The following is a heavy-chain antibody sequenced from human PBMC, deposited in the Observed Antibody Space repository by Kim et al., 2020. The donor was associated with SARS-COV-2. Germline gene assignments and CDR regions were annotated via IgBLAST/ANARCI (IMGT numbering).Heavy chain of an antibody. Sequence: GGSLRLSCAASGFTFSTYAMFWVRQAPGKGLDYLSAISHNGVSTYYADSVKGRFTVSRDDSKNTLYLRLNSLRPEDTAVYYCVKAQVFGTSSYYHYGMDVWGQGTTVTVSS. CDR1: GFTFSTYA. V-gene: IGHV3-64D*09. D-gene: IGHD3-10*02. J-gene: IGHJ6*02. CDR2: ISHNGVST. CDR3: VKAQVFGTSSYYHYGMDV.